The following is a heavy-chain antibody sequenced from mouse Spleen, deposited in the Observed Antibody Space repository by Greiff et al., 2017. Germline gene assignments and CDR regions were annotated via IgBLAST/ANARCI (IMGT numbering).Heavy chain of an antibody. CDR1: GYTFTSYW. CDR2: IDPSDSYT. Sequence: QVQLQQSGAELVKPGASVKLSCKASGYTFTSYWMQWVKQRPGQGLEWIGEIDPSDSYTNYNQKFKGKATLTVDKSSSTAYMQLSSLTSEDSAVYYCARWNGSSYDAMDYWGQGTSVTVSS. D-gene: IGHD1-1*01. CDR3: ARWNGSSYDAMDY. V-gene: IGHV1-50*01. J-gene: IGHJ4*01.